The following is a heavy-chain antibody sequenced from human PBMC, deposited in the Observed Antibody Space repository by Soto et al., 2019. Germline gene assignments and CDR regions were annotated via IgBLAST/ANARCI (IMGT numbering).Heavy chain of an antibody. CDR2: ISPKSGGT. V-gene: IGHV1-2*02. CDR1: GYTFSDYY. J-gene: IGHJ4*02. D-gene: IGHD5-18*01. Sequence: QVQLVQYGAEVQKPGTSVNVSCQASGYTFSDYYLHWLRQAPGQGLEWMGWISPKSGGTHYAPKFEGRVTLTTDTSISTAFMELSRLTSDDTDVYYCARGPRTQLWFPNVYWGQGTLVTVSS. CDR3: ARGPRTQLWFPNVY.